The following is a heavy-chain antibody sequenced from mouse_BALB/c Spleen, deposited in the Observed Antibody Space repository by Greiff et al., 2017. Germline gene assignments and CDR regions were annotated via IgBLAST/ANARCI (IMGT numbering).Heavy chain of an antibody. CDR3: ARGTIYFYGY. Sequence: EVQVVESGGGLVQPGGSLKLSCAASGFTFSSYGMSWVRQTPDKRLELVATINSNGGSTYYPDSVKGRFTISRDNAKNTLYLQMSSLKSEDTAMYYCARGTIYFYGYWGQGTTLTVSS. J-gene: IGHJ2*01. D-gene: IGHD1-1*01. CDR1: GFTFSSYG. CDR2: INSNGGST. V-gene: IGHV5-6-3*01.